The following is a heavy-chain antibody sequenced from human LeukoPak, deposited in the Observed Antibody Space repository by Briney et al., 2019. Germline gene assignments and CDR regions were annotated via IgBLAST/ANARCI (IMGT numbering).Heavy chain of an antibody. CDR2: VRYDGSNE. Sequence: PGGSLRLPCQTSGFVFRNYGMHWVRQAPGKGLEWVAFVRYDGSNEYYADSVKGRFTISRDNSRNTLYLRMNSLRAEDTGVYSCAKDSNSGYVSVGPDYWGLGTLVTVSS. CDR3: AKDSNSGYVSVGPDY. D-gene: IGHD3-22*01. CDR1: GFVFRNYG. V-gene: IGHV3-30*02. J-gene: IGHJ4*02.